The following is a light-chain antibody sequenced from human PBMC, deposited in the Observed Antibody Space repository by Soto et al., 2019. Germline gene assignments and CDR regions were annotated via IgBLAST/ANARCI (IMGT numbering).Light chain of an antibody. CDR1: SSDVGFYNY. V-gene: IGLV2-14*01. Sequence: QSALTQPASVSGSPGQSITISCTGTSSDVGFYNYVSWYQQHPGKVPKLIIYDVSNRPSGVSNRFSGSKSANTASLTISGLQAEDEADYYCSSYTTGTTFYVFGTGTKVTVL. J-gene: IGLJ1*01. CDR3: SSYTTGTTFYV. CDR2: DVS.